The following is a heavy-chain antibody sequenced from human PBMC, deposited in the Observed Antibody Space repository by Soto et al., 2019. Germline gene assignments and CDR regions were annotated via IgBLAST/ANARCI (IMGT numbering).Heavy chain of an antibody. J-gene: IGHJ5*02. CDR2: IRSRANSYAT. CDR1: GLTFSGSA. Sequence: GGSLRLSCAASGLTFSGSAMHWVRQASGKGLEWVGRIRSRANSYATSYAASVKGRFTISRDDSKNTAYLQMNSLKAEDTAVYYCTRRDHDFLTGPISFDPWGQGTLVTVSS. D-gene: IGHD3-9*01. V-gene: IGHV3-73*01. CDR3: TRRDHDFLTGPISFDP.